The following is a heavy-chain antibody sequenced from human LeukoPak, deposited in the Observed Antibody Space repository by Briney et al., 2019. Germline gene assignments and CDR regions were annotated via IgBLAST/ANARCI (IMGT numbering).Heavy chain of an antibody. CDR3: ARGYSNNFYGFDH. D-gene: IGHD5-12*01. Sequence: SVKVSCKASGYTFNRYAISWVRQAPGQGLEWMGGIIPIFGAANYAQKFQGRVTVTADGSTSTLYMEVSSLRSEDTAVYYCARGYSNNFYGFDHWGQGILVTVTS. V-gene: IGHV1-69*13. J-gene: IGHJ4*02. CDR2: IIPIFGAA. CDR1: GYTFNRYA.